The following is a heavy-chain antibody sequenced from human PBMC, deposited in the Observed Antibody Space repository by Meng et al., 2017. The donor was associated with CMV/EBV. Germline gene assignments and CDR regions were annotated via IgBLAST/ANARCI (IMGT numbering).Heavy chain of an antibody. CDR2: IYYSGST. Sequence: CTVAVGSIISGGSCRRRIRQPADKGLEVIVYIYYSGSTYYHPSLKSRVTISVDKSKNQLSLNLNSVPAADTAVYYCAIEGKTNWFDPWGQGTLVTVSS. CDR1: VGSIISGGSC. J-gene: IGHJ5*02. V-gene: IGHV4-31*03. CDR3: AIEGKTNWFDP.